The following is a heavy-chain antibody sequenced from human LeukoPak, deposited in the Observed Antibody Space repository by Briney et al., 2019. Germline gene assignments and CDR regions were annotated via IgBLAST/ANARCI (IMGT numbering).Heavy chain of an antibody. J-gene: IGHJ3*02. Sequence: GGSLRLSCAASGFTFNKYGLSWVRQASGKGLEWVSGISNGGRSTYYADSVKGRFTISRDNSKNTLYLQMNSLRAEDTAVYYCAKSQGSLNYYDSSGYYSLDAFDIWGQGTMVTVSS. CDR3: AKSQGSLNYYDSSGYYSLDAFDI. CDR2: ISNGGRST. CDR1: GFTFNKYG. V-gene: IGHV3-23*01. D-gene: IGHD3-22*01.